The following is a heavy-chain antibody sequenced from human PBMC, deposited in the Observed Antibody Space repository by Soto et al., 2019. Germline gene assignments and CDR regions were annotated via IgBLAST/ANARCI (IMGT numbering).Heavy chain of an antibody. CDR3: AKVPLRTYYFDY. CDR1: GYTFTSYG. Sequence: ASVKVSCKASGYTFTSYGISWVRQAPGQGLEWMGWISAYNGNTNYAQKLQGRVTMTTDTSTSTAYMELRSLRSEDTAVYYCAKVPLRTYYFDYWGQGNLVTVS. V-gene: IGHV1-18*01. CDR2: ISAYNGNT. J-gene: IGHJ4*02. D-gene: IGHD4-17*01.